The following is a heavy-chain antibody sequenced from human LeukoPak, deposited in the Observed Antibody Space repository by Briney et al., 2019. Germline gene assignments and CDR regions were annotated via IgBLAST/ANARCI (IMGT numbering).Heavy chain of an antibody. CDR1: GGSFSGYY. J-gene: IGHJ5*02. CDR2: INHSGST. Sequence: SETLSLTCAVYGGSFSGYYWSWIRQPPGKGLEWIGEINHSGSTNYNPSLKSRVTISVDTSKNQFSLKLSSVTAADTAVYYCARVTITMVRGVSFDPWGQGTLVTVSS. D-gene: IGHD3-10*01. CDR3: ARVTITMVRGVSFDP. V-gene: IGHV4-34*01.